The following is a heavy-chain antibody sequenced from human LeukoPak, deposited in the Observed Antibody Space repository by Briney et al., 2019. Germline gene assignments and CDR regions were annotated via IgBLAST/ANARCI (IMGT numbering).Heavy chain of an antibody. CDR2: IYSGGST. V-gene: IGHV3-53*01. J-gene: IGHJ4*02. CDR1: GFTFDDYG. Sequence: GGSLRLSCAASGFTFDDYGMSWVRQAPGKGLEWVSVIYSGGSTYYADSVKGRFTISRDNSKNTLYLQMNSLRAEDTAVYYCARGGARYSYGFFDYWGQGTLVTVSS. CDR3: ARGGARYSYGFFDY. D-gene: IGHD5-18*01.